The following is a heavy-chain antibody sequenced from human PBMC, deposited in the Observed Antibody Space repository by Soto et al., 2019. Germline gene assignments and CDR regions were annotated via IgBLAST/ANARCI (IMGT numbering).Heavy chain of an antibody. V-gene: IGHV3-23*01. CDR2: ISTSVGST. Sequence: EVQLLESGGGSVQPGGSLRLSCAASGFTFSTYAMSWVRQAPGKGLEWVSAISTSVGSTYYTDSVKGRFTISRDNSKNTLYLQMNSRRHEDTAVYYCAKGGQSYDYWGQGTLVTVSS. J-gene: IGHJ4*02. CDR1: GFTFSTYA. CDR3: AKGGQSYDY. D-gene: IGHD3-10*01.